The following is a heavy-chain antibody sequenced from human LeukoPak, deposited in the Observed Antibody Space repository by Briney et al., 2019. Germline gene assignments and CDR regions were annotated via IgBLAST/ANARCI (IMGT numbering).Heavy chain of an antibody. CDR3: ARDGVVSSYYSGMDV. CDR2: IYYSGST. V-gene: IGHV4-59*01. D-gene: IGHD2-15*01. J-gene: IGHJ6*02. Sequence: SETLSLTCSVSGGSISSYYWSWIRQPPGKGLEWIGNIYYSGSTNYNPSLKSRVTISVDTSKNQFSLKLSSVTAADTAVYYCARDGVVSSYYSGMDVWGQGTTVTVSS. CDR1: GGSISSYY.